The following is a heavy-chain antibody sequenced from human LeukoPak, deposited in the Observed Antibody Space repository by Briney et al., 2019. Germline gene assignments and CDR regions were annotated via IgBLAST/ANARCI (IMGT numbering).Heavy chain of an antibody. CDR3: TTVSLVVVSTTRGDF. CDR2: IKTKDDGGTT. J-gene: IGHJ4*02. Sequence: GALRLSCTASGFTFRNAWMSWVRQAPGQGLEWVGRIKTKDDGGTTDYAAPVKGRFSISRDDSKNSLYLQMNSLNTDDMAVYYCTTVSLVVVSTTRGDFWGQGTLVTVSS. CDR1: GFTFRNAW. D-gene: IGHD2-8*02. V-gene: IGHV3-15*01.